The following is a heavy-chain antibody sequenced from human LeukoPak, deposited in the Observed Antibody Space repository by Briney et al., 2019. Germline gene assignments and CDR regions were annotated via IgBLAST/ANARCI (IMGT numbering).Heavy chain of an antibody. CDR2: IYYSGST. Sequence: PSETLSLTCTVSGGSISSYYWSWIRQPPGKGLEWIGYIYYSGSTNYNPSLKSRVTISVDTSKNQFSLKLSSVTAADTAVYYCARRGVRGVHFDYWGQGTLVTVSS. CDR1: GGSISSYY. CDR3: ARRGVRGVHFDY. V-gene: IGHV4-59*12. D-gene: IGHD3-10*01. J-gene: IGHJ4*02.